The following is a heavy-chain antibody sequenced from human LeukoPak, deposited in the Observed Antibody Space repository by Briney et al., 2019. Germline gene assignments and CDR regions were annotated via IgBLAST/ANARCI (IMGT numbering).Heavy chain of an antibody. Sequence: GGSLRLSCAASGFTFTTYAVSCVRQAPGEGLEGVSVIGVSGASSYYADSVKGRVTISRDISKNTVYLQMNSLRAEDTAVYSCAKGPQWPYFENWGQGTLVTVSS. CDR2: IGVSGASS. D-gene: IGHD3-9*01. CDR1: GFTFTTYA. CDR3: AKGPQWPYFEN. V-gene: IGHV3-23*01. J-gene: IGHJ4*02.